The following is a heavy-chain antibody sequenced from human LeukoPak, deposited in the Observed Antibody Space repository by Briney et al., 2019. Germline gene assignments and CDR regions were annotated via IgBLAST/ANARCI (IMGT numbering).Heavy chain of an antibody. J-gene: IGHJ4*02. CDR1: GFTFDDYA. CDR2: ISWNSGSI. CDR3: AKDPLPKRYGSGSYHDY. V-gene: IGHV3-9*01. D-gene: IGHD3-10*01. Sequence: PGGSLRLSCAASGFTFDDYAMHWVRQAPGKGLEWVSGISWNSGSIGYADSVKGRFTISRDNAKNSLYLQMNSLRAEDTALYYCAKDPLPKRYGSGSYHDYWGQGTLVTVSS.